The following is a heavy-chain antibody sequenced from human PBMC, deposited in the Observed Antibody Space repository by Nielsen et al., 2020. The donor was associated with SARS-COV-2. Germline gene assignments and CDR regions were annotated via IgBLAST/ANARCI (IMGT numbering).Heavy chain of an antibody. D-gene: IGHD1-26*01. V-gene: IGHV3-9*01. CDR2: LTGDSGRV. J-gene: IGHJ3*02. Sequence: SLKISCAASGFTFLDYAMYWVRQPPGKGLEWVASLTGDSGRVAYADSVKGRFTISRDNAKNSLYLQMNSLRDEDTAVYYCARDVGRDGFDIWGQGTMVTVSS. CDR1: GFTFLDYA. CDR3: ARDVGRDGFDI.